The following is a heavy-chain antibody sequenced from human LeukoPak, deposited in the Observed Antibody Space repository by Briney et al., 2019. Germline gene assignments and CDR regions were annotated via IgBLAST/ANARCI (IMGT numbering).Heavy chain of an antibody. Sequence: SLRLSCVASGFTFDDYAIHWVRQAPGKGLEWVSGISWNSGSIDYADSVKGRFTISRDNAKNSLYLQMNSLRAEDTAAYYCARDMTGREVAPRYYMDVWGKGTTVTVSS. J-gene: IGHJ6*03. CDR2: ISWNSGSI. CDR1: GFTFDDYA. V-gene: IGHV3-9*01. D-gene: IGHD2-15*01. CDR3: ARDMTGREVAPRYYMDV.